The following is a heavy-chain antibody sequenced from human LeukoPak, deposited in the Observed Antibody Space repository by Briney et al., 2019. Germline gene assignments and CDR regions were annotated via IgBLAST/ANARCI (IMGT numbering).Heavy chain of an antibody. D-gene: IGHD3-10*01. J-gene: IGHJ6*02. Sequence: GGSLRLSCVASRFTFSDYYMSWIRQAPGKGLEWISYIGTTDTHTYYADSVKGRFTISRDNAKNSLYLQMNSLRAEDTAVYYCARDLLRRGVRGYYYYGMDVWGQGTTVTVSS. CDR1: RFTFSDYY. CDR2: IGTTDTHT. CDR3: ARDLLRRGVRGYYYYGMDV. V-gene: IGHV3-11*01.